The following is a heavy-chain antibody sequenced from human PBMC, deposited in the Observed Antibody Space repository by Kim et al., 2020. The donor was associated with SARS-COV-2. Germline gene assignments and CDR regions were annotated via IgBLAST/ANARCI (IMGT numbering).Heavy chain of an antibody. J-gene: IGHJ4*02. D-gene: IGHD3-10*01. V-gene: IGHV4-31*03. CDR3: ASLNYMLYGSGS. Sequence: SETLSLTCTVSGGSISSGGYYWSWIRQHPGKGLEWIGYIYYSGSTYYNPSLKSRVTISVDTSKNQFSLKLSSVTAADTAVYYCASLNYMLYGSGSWGQGTLVTVSS. CDR2: IYYSGST. CDR1: GGSISSGGYY.